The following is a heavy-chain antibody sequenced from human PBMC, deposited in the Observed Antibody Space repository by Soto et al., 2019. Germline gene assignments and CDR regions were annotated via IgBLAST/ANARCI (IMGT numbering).Heavy chain of an antibody. CDR3: ARDSGDGSGTSVNHYLDY. CDR2: IKWDASEK. CDR1: GFTFGVYW. Sequence: EVQLEESGGGLVQPGGSLRLSCAASGFTFGVYWMSWVRQAPGKGLEWLGTIKWDASEKKYVDSVKGRFTISRDNAKNSLYLQMDSLRAEDTAVYYCARDSGDGSGTSVNHYLDYWGHGTLVTVSS. V-gene: IGHV3-7*01. D-gene: IGHD3-10*01. J-gene: IGHJ4*01.